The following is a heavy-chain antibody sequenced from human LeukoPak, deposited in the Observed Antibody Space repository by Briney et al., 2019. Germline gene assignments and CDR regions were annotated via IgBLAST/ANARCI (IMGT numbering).Heavy chain of an antibody. Sequence: GESLKISCKGSGYSFTSYWIGWVRQMPGKGLEWMGIIYPGDSDTRYSPSFQGQVTISADKSISTAYLQWSSLKASDTAMYYCARGSSYGSGSYLRVAGPNPIFNWFDPWGQGTLVTVSS. CDR1: GYSFTSYW. CDR3: ARGSSYGSGSYLRVAGPNPIFNWFDP. J-gene: IGHJ5*02. CDR2: IYPGDSDT. D-gene: IGHD3-10*01. V-gene: IGHV5-51*01.